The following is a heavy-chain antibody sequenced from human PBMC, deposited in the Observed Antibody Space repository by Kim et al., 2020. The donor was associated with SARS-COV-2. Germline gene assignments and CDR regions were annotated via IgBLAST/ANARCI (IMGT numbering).Heavy chain of an antibody. V-gene: IGHV1-69*13. CDR2: IIPIFGTA. CDR1: GGTFSSYA. Sequence: SVKVSCKASGGTFSSYAISWVRQAPGQGLEWMGGIIPIFGTANYAQKFQGRVTITADESTSTAYMELSSLRSEDTAVYYCARDLSYDFWTRPRCPYGMDIWGQGTTVTVSS. J-gene: IGHJ6*02. CDR3: ARDLSYDFWTRPRCPYGMDI. D-gene: IGHD3-3*01.